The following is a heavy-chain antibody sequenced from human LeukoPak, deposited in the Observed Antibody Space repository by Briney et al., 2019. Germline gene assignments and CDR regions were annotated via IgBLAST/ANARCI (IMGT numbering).Heavy chain of an antibody. V-gene: IGHV3-23*01. J-gene: IGHJ4*02. CDR2: ISGSGHST. D-gene: IGHD6-13*01. CDR1: GFTFSTYY. CDR3: VKDEPGNSWYN. Sequence: GGSLRLSCAASGFTFSTYYMSWFRQAPGRGLEWVSAISGSGHSTYYADSVRGRFTISRDNSKNTLYLRMNSLRADDTAVYYCVKDEPGNSWYNWGQGTLITVSS.